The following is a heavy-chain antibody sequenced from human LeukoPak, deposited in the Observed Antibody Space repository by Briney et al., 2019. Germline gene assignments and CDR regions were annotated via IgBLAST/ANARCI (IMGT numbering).Heavy chain of an antibody. J-gene: IGHJ1*01. CDR2: IYYSGST. D-gene: IGHD3-22*01. Sequence: PSETLSLTCTVSGGSISNYYWSWIRQPPGKGLEWIGYIYYSGSTSYNPSLKSRVTISVDTSKNQFSLKLRSVTVADTAVYYCVRDHYYDSSGYIFRHWGQGTLVSVSS. CDR1: GGSISNYY. CDR3: VRDHYYDSSGYIFRH. V-gene: IGHV4-59*01.